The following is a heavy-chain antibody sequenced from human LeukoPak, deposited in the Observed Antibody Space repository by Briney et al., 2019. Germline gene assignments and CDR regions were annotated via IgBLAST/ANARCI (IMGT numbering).Heavy chain of an antibody. CDR3: ARVPYDFWSGYYRGRDYYYGMDV. CDR2: IYHSGST. J-gene: IGHJ6*02. V-gene: IGHV4-4*02. CDR1: GGSISSSNW. Sequence: SGTLSLTCAVSGGSISSSNWWSWVRQPPGNGLEWIGEIYHSGSTNYNPSLKSRVTISVDKSKNQFSLKLSSVTAADTAVYYCARVPYDFWSGYYRGRDYYYGMDVWGQGTTVTVSS. D-gene: IGHD3-3*01.